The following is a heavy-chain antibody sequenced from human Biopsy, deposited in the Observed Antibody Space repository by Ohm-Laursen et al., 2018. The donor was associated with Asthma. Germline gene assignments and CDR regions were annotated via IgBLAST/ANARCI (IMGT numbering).Heavy chain of an antibody. CDR2: ISVYNGNT. D-gene: IGHD3-10*01. CDR3: ARAVDYSHYYGIDV. Sequence: DSVKVSCKPSGYTFNSAGITWARQAPGQVLEWMGWISVYNGNTKVAQKLQDRVTMITDTSTSTAYMELRSLRSDDTAVYFCARAVDYSHYYGIDVWGQGTTVTVS. V-gene: IGHV1-18*01. J-gene: IGHJ6*02. CDR1: GYTFNSAG.